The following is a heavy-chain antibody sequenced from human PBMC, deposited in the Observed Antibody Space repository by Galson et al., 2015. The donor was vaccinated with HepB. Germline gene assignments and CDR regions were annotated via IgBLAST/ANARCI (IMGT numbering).Heavy chain of an antibody. CDR1: GFTFSSYG. CDR2: IWYDGSNK. J-gene: IGHJ4*02. V-gene: IGHV3-33*08. D-gene: IGHD3-16*01. Sequence: SLRLSCAASGFTFSSYGMHWVRQAPGKGLEWVAVIWYDGSNKYYADSVKGRFTISRDNSKNTLYLQMNSLRAEDTAVYYCARSGLLYEVGIGYFDYWGQGTLVTVSS. CDR3: ARSGLLYEVGIGYFDY.